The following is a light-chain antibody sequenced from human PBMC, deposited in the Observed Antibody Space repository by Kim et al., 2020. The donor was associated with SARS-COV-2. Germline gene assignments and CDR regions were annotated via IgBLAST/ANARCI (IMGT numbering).Light chain of an antibody. CDR1: QSISSF. CDR2: DAS. CDR3: LQLNSYPLLFT. Sequence: DIQLTQSPSFLSASVGDRVTITCRASQSISSFLAWYQQKPGQAPRLLIYDASTLRSGVPSRFSGSGSGTEFTLTISTLQPEDFATYYCLQLNSYPLLFTFGPGTKVDIK. J-gene: IGKJ3*01. V-gene: IGKV1-9*01.